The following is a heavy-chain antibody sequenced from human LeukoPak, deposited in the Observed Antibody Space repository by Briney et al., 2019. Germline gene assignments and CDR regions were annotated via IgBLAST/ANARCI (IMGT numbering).Heavy chain of an antibody. D-gene: IGHD5-12*01. Sequence: GGSLRLSCAASGFTFSSYGMHWVRQAPGKGLGWVAVISYDGSNKYYADSVKGRFTISRDNSKNTLYLQMNSLRAEDTAVYYCAKDPSYSGYDSGLDYWSQGTLVTVSS. CDR2: ISYDGSNK. V-gene: IGHV3-30*18. J-gene: IGHJ4*02. CDR1: GFTFSSYG. CDR3: AKDPSYSGYDSGLDY.